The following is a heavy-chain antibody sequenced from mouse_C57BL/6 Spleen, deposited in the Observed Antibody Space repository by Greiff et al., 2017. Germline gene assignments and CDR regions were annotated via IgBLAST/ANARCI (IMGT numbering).Heavy chain of an antibody. CDR3: TRDYSGSSSYFDY. Sequence: QVQLQQSGAELVRPGASVTLSCKASGYTFSDYEMHWVKQTPVHGLEWIGAINPDTGGTAYNQKFKGKARLTADKSSSTAYMQLRSLTTEDSAVYYCTRDYSGSSSYFDYWGQGTPLTVSS. J-gene: IGHJ2*01. CDR1: GYTFSDYE. V-gene: IGHV1-15*01. D-gene: IGHD1-1*01. CDR2: INPDTGGT.